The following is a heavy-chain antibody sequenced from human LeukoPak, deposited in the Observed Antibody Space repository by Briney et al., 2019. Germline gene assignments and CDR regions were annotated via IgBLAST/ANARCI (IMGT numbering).Heavy chain of an antibody. CDR1: GFTFSSYA. Sequence: GGSLRLSCAASGFTFSSYAMSWVRQAPGKGLEWVLAIGGSGGSTYYADSVKGRFTISRDTSKNTLYLQMNSLRAEDTAVYYCAKASIAARHFDYWGQGTLVTVSS. CDR2: IGGSGGST. D-gene: IGHD6-6*01. CDR3: AKASIAARHFDY. J-gene: IGHJ4*02. V-gene: IGHV3-23*01.